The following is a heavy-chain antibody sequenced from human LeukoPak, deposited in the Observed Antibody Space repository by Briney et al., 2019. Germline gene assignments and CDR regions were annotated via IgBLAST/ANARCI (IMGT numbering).Heavy chain of an antibody. J-gene: IGHJ4*02. CDR3: ARIVSSGFSDY. Sequence: PSETLSLTCTVSGGSLTNYYWGWIRQPPGKGLEWIGYVFYRGTTNYNPSLKGRVTISADTSKNQFSLKLCSVTAADTAVYYCARIVSSGFSDYWGQGTLVAVSS. V-gene: IGHV4-59*01. CDR1: GGSLTNYY. CDR2: VFYRGTT. D-gene: IGHD3-22*01.